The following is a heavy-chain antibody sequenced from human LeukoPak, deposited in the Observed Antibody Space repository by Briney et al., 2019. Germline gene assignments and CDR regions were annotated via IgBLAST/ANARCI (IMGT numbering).Heavy chain of an antibody. CDR2: ISGSSSTI. CDR3: ARAATVTSRYYYYYYMDV. Sequence: GGSLRLSCTASGFTFSDYYMSWIRQAPGKGLEWVSYISGSSSTIYYADSVKGRFTISRDNAKNSLYLQMNSLRAEDTAVYYCARAATVTSRYYYYYYMDVWGKGTTVTISS. D-gene: IGHD4-17*01. CDR1: GFTFSDYY. J-gene: IGHJ6*03. V-gene: IGHV3-11*01.